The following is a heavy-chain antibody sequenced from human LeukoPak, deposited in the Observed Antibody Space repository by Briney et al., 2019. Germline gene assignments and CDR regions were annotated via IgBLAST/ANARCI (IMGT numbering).Heavy chain of an antibody. D-gene: IGHD3-16*01. CDR1: VFTFSSYG. Sequence: PGGSLRLSCAASVFTFSSYGMHGVRQAPGKGLEWVAVIWYDGSNKYYADSVKGRFTISRDNSKNTLYLQMNSLRAEDTAVYYCARAALWLPLDYWGQGTLVTVSS. V-gene: IGHV3-33*01. CDR3: ARAALWLPLDY. CDR2: IWYDGSNK. J-gene: IGHJ4*02.